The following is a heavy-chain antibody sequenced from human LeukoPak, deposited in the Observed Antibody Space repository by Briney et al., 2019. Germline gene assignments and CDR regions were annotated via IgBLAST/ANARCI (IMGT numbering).Heavy chain of an antibody. V-gene: IGHV4-34*01. CDR3: ATRPDIAAAGPGWLDP. J-gene: IGHJ5*02. CDR2: INHSEST. CDR1: GGSFSGYY. D-gene: IGHD6-13*01. Sequence: SETLSLTCAVYGGSFSGYYWSWIRQPPGKGLEWIGEINHSESTNYNPSLKSRVTVSVDTSKNQFSLKLSSVTAADTAVYYCATRPDIAAAGPGWLDPWGQGTLVTVSS.